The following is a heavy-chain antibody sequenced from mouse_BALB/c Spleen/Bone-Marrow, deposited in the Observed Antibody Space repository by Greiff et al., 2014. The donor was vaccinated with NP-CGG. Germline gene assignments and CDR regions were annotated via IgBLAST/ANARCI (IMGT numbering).Heavy chain of an antibody. CDR2: IDPFNGGT. CDR1: GYSFTSYY. D-gene: IGHD6-2*01. V-gene: IGHV1S135*01. CDR3: APLSRYFDV. Sequence: VQLKQSGPELMKPGASVKISCKASGYSFTSYYMHWVKQSHGKSLEWIGYIDPFNGGTSYNQKFKGKATLTVDKSSGTAYMHLSSLTSEDSAVYYCAPLSRYFDVWGAGTTVTVSS. J-gene: IGHJ1*01.